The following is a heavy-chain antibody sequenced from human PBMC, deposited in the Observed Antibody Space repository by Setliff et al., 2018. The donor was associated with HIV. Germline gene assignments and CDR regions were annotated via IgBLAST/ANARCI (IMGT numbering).Heavy chain of an antibody. D-gene: IGHD6-13*01. CDR3: ARATFSSSWYPFDGFDI. J-gene: IGHJ3*02. Sequence: SETLSLTCTVSGGSISTYYWSWIRQPPGKGLECIGYIYYSGSTNYSPSLMSRVTISVDTSKNLFSLKMRSVTAADTAVYYCARATFSSSWYPFDGFDIWGQGTPVTVSS. CDR1: GGSISTYY. CDR2: IYYSGST. V-gene: IGHV4-59*01.